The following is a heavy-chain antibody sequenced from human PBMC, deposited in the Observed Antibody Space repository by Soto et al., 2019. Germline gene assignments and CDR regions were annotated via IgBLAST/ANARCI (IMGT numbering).Heavy chain of an antibody. V-gene: IGHV3-53*01. J-gene: IGHJ4*02. CDR1: GFTVSSNY. Sequence: ETLSLSCAASGFTVSSNYLTWVRQAPGRGLKWVSVLYPDGRAYYADSVKGRFTISTDNSKNSVYLHMSTLRAEDTAVYYCARGLGRENHDNRGYFHLDYWGQGSLVTVSS. CDR2: LYPDGRA. D-gene: IGHD3-22*01. CDR3: ARGLGRENHDNRGYFHLDY.